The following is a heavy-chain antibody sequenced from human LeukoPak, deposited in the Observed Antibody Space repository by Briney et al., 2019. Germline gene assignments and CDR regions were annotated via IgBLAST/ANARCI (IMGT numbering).Heavy chain of an antibody. V-gene: IGHV3-23*01. J-gene: IGHJ6*02. CDR1: GFTFSSYA. D-gene: IGHD1-1*01. Sequence: PGGSLRLSCAASGFTFSSYAMPWVRQAPGKGLEWVSAISGSGGSTYYADSVKGRFTISRDNSKNTLYLQMNSLRAEDTAVYYCAKANMRYSDYYGMDVWGQGTTVTVSS. CDR3: AKANMRYSDYYGMDV. CDR2: ISGSGGST.